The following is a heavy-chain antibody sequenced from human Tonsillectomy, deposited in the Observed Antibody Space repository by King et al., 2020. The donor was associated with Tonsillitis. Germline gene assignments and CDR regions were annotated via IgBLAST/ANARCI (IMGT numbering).Heavy chain of an antibody. V-gene: IGHV3-21*01. CDR3: ASVWRDVWGSYRYLHAFDI. D-gene: IGHD3-16*02. J-gene: IGHJ3*02. CDR1: GFTFSDYH. Sequence: VQLVESGGGLVTPGGSLRLSCAASGFTFSDYHMNWVRQAPGKGLEWFSFISSSSSYIYYADSVRGRFTLSRDNANNSLYLQMDSLRAEDTAVYYCASVWRDVWGSYRYLHAFDIWGQGTVVTVSS. CDR2: ISSSSSYI.